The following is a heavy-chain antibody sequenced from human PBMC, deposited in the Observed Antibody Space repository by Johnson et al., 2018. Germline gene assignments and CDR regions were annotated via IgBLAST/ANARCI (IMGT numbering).Heavy chain of an antibody. CDR1: GFTFDDYA. J-gene: IGHJ3*02. D-gene: IGHD2-15*01. CDR3: AKASSPDYCSGGSCYADVAFDI. Sequence: VQLVESGGGLVQPGRSLRLSCAASGFTFDDYAMHWVRQAPGKGLEWVSGISWNSGSIGYADSVKGRFTISRDNAKNSLYLQMNSLRAEDTALYYFAKASSPDYCSGGSCYADVAFDIWGQGTMVTVSS. CDR2: ISWNSGSI. V-gene: IGHV3-9*01.